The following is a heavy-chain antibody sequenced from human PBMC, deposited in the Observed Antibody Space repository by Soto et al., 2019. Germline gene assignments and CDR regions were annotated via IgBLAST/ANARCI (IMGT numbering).Heavy chain of an antibody. CDR2: IIPIDRAS. J-gene: IGHJ2*01. CDR3: ETDTKYGYKYWFFDL. D-gene: IGHD5-18*01. CDR1: GGSFGNLA. V-gene: IGHV1-69*01. Sequence: QVQLVQSEAEVKKPGSSVKVSCKASGGSFGNLAISWVRQAPGQGLEWVAGIIPIDRASNYAEHFRGRISLTLDESTATTYLQLSSLTSEDEAIYYCETDTKYGYKYWFFDLWGRGTQVTVSS.